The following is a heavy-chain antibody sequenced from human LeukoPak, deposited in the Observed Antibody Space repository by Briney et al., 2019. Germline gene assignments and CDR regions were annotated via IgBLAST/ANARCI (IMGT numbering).Heavy chain of an antibody. CDR1: GFTFSSYA. Sequence: GGSLRLSCAASGFTFSSYARSWVRQAPGKGLEWVSAISGSGGSTYYADSVKGRFTISRDNSKSTLYLQMNSLRAEDTAVYYCAKDLSSSSSVVVVAAKHDYWGQGTLVTVSS. J-gene: IGHJ4*02. CDR3: AKDLSSSSSVVVVAAKHDY. V-gene: IGHV3-23*01. D-gene: IGHD2-15*01. CDR2: ISGSGGST.